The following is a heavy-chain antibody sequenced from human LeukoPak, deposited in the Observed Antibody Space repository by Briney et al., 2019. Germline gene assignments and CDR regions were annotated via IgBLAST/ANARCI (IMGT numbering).Heavy chain of an antibody. CDR3: ASLSSTSWGGDY. D-gene: IGHD2-2*01. J-gene: IGHJ4*02. CDR1: GFTFSSYA. V-gene: IGHV3-48*04. CDR2: ISSSGSTI. Sequence: GGSLRLSCAASGFTFSSYAMSWVRQAPGKGLEWVSYISSSGSTIYYADSVKGRFTISRDNAKNSLYLQMNSLRAEDTAVYYCASLSSTSWGGDYWGQGTLVTVSS.